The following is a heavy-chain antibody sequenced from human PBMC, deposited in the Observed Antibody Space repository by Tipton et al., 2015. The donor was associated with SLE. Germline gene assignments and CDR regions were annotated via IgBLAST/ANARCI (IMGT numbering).Heavy chain of an antibody. CDR2: ISGSGGST. CDR3: ARGGDDFWSGSAFDI. J-gene: IGHJ3*02. CDR1: GFTFSSYG. D-gene: IGHD3-3*01. Sequence: SLRLSCAASGFTFSSYGMSWVRQAPGKGLEWVSAISGSGGSTYYADSVKGRFTISRDNSKNTLYLQMNSLRAEDTAVYYCARGGDDFWSGSAFDIWGQGTMVTVSS. V-gene: IGHV3-23*01.